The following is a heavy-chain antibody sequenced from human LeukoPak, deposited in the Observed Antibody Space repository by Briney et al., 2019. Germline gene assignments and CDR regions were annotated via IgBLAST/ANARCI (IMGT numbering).Heavy chain of an antibody. J-gene: IGHJ4*02. CDR3: ARGGTYDVGSRTDN. D-gene: IGHD5-12*01. CDR1: GYTLTELS. V-gene: IGHV1-46*01. Sequence: ASVKVSCKVSGYTLTELSMHWVRQAPGKGLEWMGIINPSAGSTTYAQKFQGRVTMTRDTSTTTVYMDLSSLTSEDTAVYYCARGGTYDVGSRTDNWGQGTLVTVSS. CDR2: INPSAGST.